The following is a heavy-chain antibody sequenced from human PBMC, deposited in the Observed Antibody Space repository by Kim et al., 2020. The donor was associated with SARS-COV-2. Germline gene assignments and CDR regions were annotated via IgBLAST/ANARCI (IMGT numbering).Heavy chain of an antibody. V-gene: IGHV3-23*01. J-gene: IGHJ4*02. D-gene: IGHD6-13*01. CDR3: AKDPYGGGTAAGMGYYFDY. Sequence: GRFTISRDNSKNTLYLQMNSLRAEDTAVYYCAKDPYGGGTAAGMGYYFDYWGQGTLVTVSS.